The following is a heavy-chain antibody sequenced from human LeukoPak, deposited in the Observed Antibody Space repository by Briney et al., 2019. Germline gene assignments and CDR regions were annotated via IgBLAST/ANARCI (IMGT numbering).Heavy chain of an antibody. CDR1: GGSISDSTYY. CDR3: ARARDRIAANWFDP. J-gene: IGHJ5*02. Sequence: KTSQTLSLTCTVSGGSISDSTYYWRWIRQPAGKRLEWIGCIYISGNTNYNPSLKSRVTISVDTPKNQLSLKLSSVTAADTAVYYCARARDRIAANWFDPWGQGTLVTVSS. V-gene: IGHV4-61*02. CDR2: IYISGNT. D-gene: IGHD6-13*01.